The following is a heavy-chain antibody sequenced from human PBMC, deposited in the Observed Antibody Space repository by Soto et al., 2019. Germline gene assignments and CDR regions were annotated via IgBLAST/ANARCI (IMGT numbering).Heavy chain of an antibody. D-gene: IGHD2-15*01. J-gene: IGHJ4*02. CDR1: GGTFSSYA. CDR3: AREEGYCSGGSCYASYFDY. V-gene: IGHV1-69*06. Sequence: GASVKVSCKASGGTFSSYAISWVRQAPGQGLEWMGGIIPIFGTANYAQKFQGRVTITADKSTSTAYMELSSLRSEDTAVYYCAREEGYCSGGSCYASYFDYWGQGTLVTVSS. CDR2: IIPIFGTA.